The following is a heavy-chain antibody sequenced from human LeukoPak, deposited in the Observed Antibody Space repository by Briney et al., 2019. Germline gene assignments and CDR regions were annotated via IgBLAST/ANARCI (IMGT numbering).Heavy chain of an antibody. D-gene: IGHD3-22*01. CDR2: ISGSGGST. J-gene: IGHJ4*02. Sequence: GGSLRLSCAASGFTFSSYGMHWVRQAPGKGLEWVSAISGSGGSTYYADSVKGRFTISRDNSKNTLYLQMNSLRAEDTAVYYCAKDSETYYYDSSGLLGDWGQGTLVTVSS. CDR1: GFTFSSYG. CDR3: AKDSETYYYDSSGLLGD. V-gene: IGHV3-23*01.